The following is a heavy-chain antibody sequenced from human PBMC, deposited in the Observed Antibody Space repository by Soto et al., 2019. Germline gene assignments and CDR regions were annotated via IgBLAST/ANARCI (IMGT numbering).Heavy chain of an antibody. CDR2: IDPSDSYT. Sequence: GESLKVSCKGSGYIFTSYWISGVREIPGKGLELMGRIDPSDSYTNYSPSFQGHVTISADKSISTAYLQWSSLKASDTAMYYCARLRYFDWSSKNWFDPWGQGTLVTGLL. D-gene: IGHD3-9*01. CDR3: ARLRYFDWSSKNWFDP. CDR1: GYIFTSYW. J-gene: IGHJ5*02. V-gene: IGHV5-10-1*01.